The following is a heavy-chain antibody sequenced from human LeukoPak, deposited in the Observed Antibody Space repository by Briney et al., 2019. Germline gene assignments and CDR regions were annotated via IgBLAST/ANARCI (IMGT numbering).Heavy chain of an antibody. CDR1: GFTFSSYA. Sequence: PGGSLRLSCAASGFTFSSYAMHWVRQAPGKGLEWVSVISGSGGTTYYADSVKGRFTTSRDNSKSTLYLQMNSLRAEDTAIYYCARSIPRYDGSAYYPDYWGQGTLVTVSS. V-gene: IGHV3-23*01. CDR3: ARSIPRYDGSAYYPDY. CDR2: ISGSGGTT. J-gene: IGHJ4*02. D-gene: IGHD3-22*01.